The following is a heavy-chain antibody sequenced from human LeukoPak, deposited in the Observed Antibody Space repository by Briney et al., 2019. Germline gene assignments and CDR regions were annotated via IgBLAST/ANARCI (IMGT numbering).Heavy chain of an antibody. CDR2: INHSGST. Sequence: SETLSLTCAVYDGSFSGYYWSWIRQPPGKGLEWIGEINHSGSTNYNPSLKSRVTISLDTSKSQFSLKVRYVTAADTAVYYCARVHDSSGYYPQFDAFDIWGQGTMVTVSS. D-gene: IGHD3-22*01. CDR1: DGSFSGYY. J-gene: IGHJ3*02. V-gene: IGHV4-34*01. CDR3: ARVHDSSGYYPQFDAFDI.